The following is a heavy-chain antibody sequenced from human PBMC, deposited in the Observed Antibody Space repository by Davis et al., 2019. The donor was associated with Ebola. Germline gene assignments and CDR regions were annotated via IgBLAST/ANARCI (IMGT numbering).Heavy chain of an antibody. CDR1: GFTLSTSS. J-gene: IGHJ3*02. Sequence: GESLKISCAASGFTLSTSSLNWVRQAPGKGLEWISHIWVGSSTTHYADSVTGRFTISSDNAKSSLYLQMNSLRDEDTAVYYCTRDHSYAFDIWGQGTMVAVSS. CDR3: TRDHSYAFDI. V-gene: IGHV3-48*02. D-gene: IGHD4-11*01. CDR2: IWVGSSTT.